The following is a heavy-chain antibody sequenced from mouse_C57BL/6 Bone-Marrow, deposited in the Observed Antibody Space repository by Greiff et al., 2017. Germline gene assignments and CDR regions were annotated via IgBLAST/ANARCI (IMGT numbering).Heavy chain of an antibody. CDR1: GYTFTDYY. V-gene: IGHV1-19*01. CDR2: INPYNGGT. Sequence: EVQLQQSGPVLVKPGASVKMSCKASGYTFTDYYMNWVKQSHGKSLEWIGVINPYNGGTSYNQKFKGKATLTVDKSSSTAYMELNSRTSEDSSVYYCASRYFDVWDTGTAVTVSS. J-gene: IGHJ1*03. CDR3: ASRYFDV.